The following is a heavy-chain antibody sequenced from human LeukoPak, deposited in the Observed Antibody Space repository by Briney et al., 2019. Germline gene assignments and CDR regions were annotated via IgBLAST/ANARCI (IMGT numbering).Heavy chain of an antibody. Sequence: GGSLRLSCAASGFTFDDYAMHWVRQAPGKGLEWVSGISWNSGSIGYADSVKGRFTISRDNAKNSLYLQMNSLRAEDTALYYCAKESGHILTGYYAYWGQGTLVTVSS. CDR1: GFTFDDYA. CDR3: AKESGHILTGYYAY. CDR2: ISWNSGSI. V-gene: IGHV3-9*01. D-gene: IGHD3-9*01. J-gene: IGHJ4*02.